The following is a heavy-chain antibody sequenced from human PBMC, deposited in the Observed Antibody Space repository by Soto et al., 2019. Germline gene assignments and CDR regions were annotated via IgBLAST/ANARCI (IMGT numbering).Heavy chain of an antibody. CDR2: ISGSGGST. V-gene: IGHV3-23*01. D-gene: IGHD1-1*01. CDR3: AKDGIKSEYFPLY. Sequence: GGSLRLSCAASGFTFSSYAISWVRQAPGKGLEWVSAISGSGGSTYYADSVKGRFTIPRENSKKTLYLQMNSLRAEDTAVYYCAKDGIKSEYFPLYCGQAPLVTVSS. J-gene: IGHJ4*02. CDR1: GFTFSSYA.